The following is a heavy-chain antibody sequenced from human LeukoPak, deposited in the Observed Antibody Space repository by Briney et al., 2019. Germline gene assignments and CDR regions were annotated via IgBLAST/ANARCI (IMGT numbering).Heavy chain of an antibody. CDR1: GYTFTGYY. CDR2: INPNSGGT. J-gene: IGHJ4*02. Sequence: ASVKVSCKASGYTFTGYYMHWVRQAPGQGPEWMGWINPNSGGTNYAQKFQGRVTMTRDTSISTAYMELSRLRSDDTAVYYCARAIFYCSGGSCYFDYWGQGTLVTVSS. CDR3: ARAIFYCSGGSCYFDY. D-gene: IGHD2-15*01. V-gene: IGHV1-2*02.